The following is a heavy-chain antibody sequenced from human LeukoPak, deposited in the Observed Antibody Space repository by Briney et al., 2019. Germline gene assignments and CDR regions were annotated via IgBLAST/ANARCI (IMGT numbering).Heavy chain of an antibody. J-gene: IGHJ6*02. CDR1: GGTFSIYA. Sequence: ASVKVSCKASGGTFSIYAISWVRQAPGQGLEWMGGIIPIFGTANYAQKFQGRVTITADESTSTAYMELSSLRSEDTAVYYCARESGWYENYGMAVWGQGTTVTVSS. CDR3: ARESGWYENYGMAV. V-gene: IGHV1-69*13. CDR2: IIPIFGTA. D-gene: IGHD6-19*01.